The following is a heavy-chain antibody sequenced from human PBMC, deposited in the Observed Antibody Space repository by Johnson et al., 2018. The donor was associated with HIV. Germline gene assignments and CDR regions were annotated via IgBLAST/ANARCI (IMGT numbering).Heavy chain of an antibody. J-gene: IGHJ3*02. D-gene: IGHD3-22*01. V-gene: IGHV3-66*01. CDR1: GFTVSSNY. CDR2: IYSGGST. CDR3: EKDFYDSICYYICALDI. Sequence: VQLVESGGGLVQPGGSLRLSCAASGFTVSSNYMSWVRQAPGKGLEWVSVIYSGGSTYYADSVKGRFTISRDNSKNTLYLQMNSLRADDTAVYYCEKDFYDSICYYICALDIWGQGTMVTFSS.